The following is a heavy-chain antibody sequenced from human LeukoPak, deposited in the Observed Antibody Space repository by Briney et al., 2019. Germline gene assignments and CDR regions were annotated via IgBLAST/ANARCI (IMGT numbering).Heavy chain of an antibody. CDR1: GFTFSNFA. V-gene: IGHV3-21*01. Sequence: PGGSLRLSCAASGFTFSNFAMSWVRQAPGKGLEWVSSISSSSSYIYYADSVKGRFTISRDNAKNSLYLQMNSLRAEDTAVYYCARVGFGAFDIWGQGTMVTVSS. CDR2: ISSSSSYI. D-gene: IGHD3-16*01. CDR3: ARVGFGAFDI. J-gene: IGHJ3*02.